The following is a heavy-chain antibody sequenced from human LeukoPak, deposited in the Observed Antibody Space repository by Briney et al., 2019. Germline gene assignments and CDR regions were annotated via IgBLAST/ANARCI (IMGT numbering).Heavy chain of an antibody. CDR3: ARSEHCSSTNCARGAFDI. Sequence: ASVKVSCKASGYTFTSYDINWARQATGQGLEWMGWMNLNSGNTGYAQKFQGRVTMTRNTSISTAYMELSSLRSEDTAVYYCARSEHCSSTNCARGAFDIWGQGIMVTVSS. V-gene: IGHV1-8*01. D-gene: IGHD2-2*01. CDR1: GYTFTSYD. J-gene: IGHJ3*02. CDR2: MNLNSGNT.